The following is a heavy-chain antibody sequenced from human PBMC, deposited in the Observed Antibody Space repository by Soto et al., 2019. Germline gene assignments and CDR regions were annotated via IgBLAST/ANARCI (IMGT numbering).Heavy chain of an antibody. CDR1: GYTFTGYY. CDR3: ARGGGSGWYKVYFFDY. D-gene: IGHD6-19*01. V-gene: IGHV1-2*02. Sequence: GASVKVSCKASGYTFTGYYMHWVRQAPGQGLEWMGRIKPNSGGTNYAQKFQGRVTMTRDTSISTAYMELSRLRSDDTAVYYCARGGGSGWYKVYFFDYWGQGTLVTVSS. CDR2: IKPNSGGT. J-gene: IGHJ4*02.